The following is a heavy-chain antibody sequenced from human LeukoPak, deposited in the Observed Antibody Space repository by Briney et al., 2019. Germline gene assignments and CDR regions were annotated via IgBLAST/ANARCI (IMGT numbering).Heavy chain of an antibody. CDR2: FDPEDGET. D-gene: IGHD2-15*01. CDR3: AAGRWLAPAFDY. V-gene: IGHV1-24*01. CDR1: GYTLTELS. Sequence: ASVKVSCKVSGYTLTELSMHWVRQAPGKGLEWMGGFDPEDGETIYAQKFQGRVTMTEDTSTDTAYMELSSLRSEDTAVYYCAAGRWLAPAFDYWGQGTLVTVSS. J-gene: IGHJ4*02.